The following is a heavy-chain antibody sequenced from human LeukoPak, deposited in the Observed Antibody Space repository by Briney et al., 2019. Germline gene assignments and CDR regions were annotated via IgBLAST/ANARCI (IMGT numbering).Heavy chain of an antibody. CDR2: IYYSGST. CDR3: AGGDYYDSSGYWGYYFDY. J-gene: IGHJ4*02. Sequence: RSSETLSLTCTVSGGSISSYYWSWIRQPPGKGLEWIGYIYYSGSTNYNPSLKSRVTISVDTSKNQFSLKLSSVTAADTAVYYCAGGDYYDSSGYWGYYFDYWGQGTLATVSS. V-gene: IGHV4-59*01. CDR1: GGSISSYY. D-gene: IGHD3-22*01.